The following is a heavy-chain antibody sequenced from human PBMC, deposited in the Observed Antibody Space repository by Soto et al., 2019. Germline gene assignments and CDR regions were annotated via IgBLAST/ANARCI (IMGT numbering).Heavy chain of an antibody. Sequence: QVQLVESGGGVVQPGRSLRLSCAASGFTFSSYDMHWVRQAPGKGLEWVAIISYDGSNEYYADSVKGRFTISRDNSKNTLYLQMNSLRAEDTAVYYCAKDYNSGSYRRPGYWGQGTLIIVSS. CDR3: AKDYNSGSYRRPGY. J-gene: IGHJ4*02. D-gene: IGHD1-26*01. V-gene: IGHV3-30*18. CDR2: ISYDGSNE. CDR1: GFTFSSYD.